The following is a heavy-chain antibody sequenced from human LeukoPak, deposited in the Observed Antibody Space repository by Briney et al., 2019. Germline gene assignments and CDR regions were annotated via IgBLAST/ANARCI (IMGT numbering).Heavy chain of an antibody. Sequence: SETLSLTCAVYNGSFSGYYWSWIRQPPGKGLEWIGYIYYSGSTYYNPSHKSRVTISVDTSKNQFSLKLSSVTAADTAVYYCALLGGNYYGSGSYYNVIDYWGQGTLVTVSS. CDR3: ALLGGNYYGSGSYYNVIDY. D-gene: IGHD3-10*01. CDR2: IYYSGST. CDR1: NGSFSGYY. J-gene: IGHJ4*02. V-gene: IGHV4-59*06.